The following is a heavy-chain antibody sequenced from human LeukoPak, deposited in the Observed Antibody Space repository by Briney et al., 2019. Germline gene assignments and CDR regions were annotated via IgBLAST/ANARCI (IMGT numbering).Heavy chain of an antibody. D-gene: IGHD3-16*01. CDR2: VSKSGST. Sequence: PSETLSLTCTVYGGSITSHFWTWIRQAPGKGLEWVGYVSKSGSTNYNPSLQSRITISVDTSKNQFFLKLTSMTAADTAVYFCARDDYGVFDAFDVWGQGTVVTVSS. CDR3: ARDDYGVFDAFDV. CDR1: GGSITSHF. V-gene: IGHV4-4*08. J-gene: IGHJ3*01.